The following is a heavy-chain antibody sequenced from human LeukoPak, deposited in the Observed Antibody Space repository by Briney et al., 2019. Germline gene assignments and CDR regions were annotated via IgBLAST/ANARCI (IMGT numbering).Heavy chain of an antibody. CDR2: IYYSGST. D-gene: IGHD3-22*01. CDR3: ARLSGSDYYDSGGHTFDY. Sequence: SETLSLTCTVSGGSISSSSYYWGWIRQPPGKGLEWIGSIYYSGSTYYNPSLKSRVTISVDTSKNQFSLKLSSVTAADTAVYYCARLSGSDYYDSGGHTFDYWGQGTLVTVSS. V-gene: IGHV4-39*01. CDR1: GGSISSSSYY. J-gene: IGHJ4*02.